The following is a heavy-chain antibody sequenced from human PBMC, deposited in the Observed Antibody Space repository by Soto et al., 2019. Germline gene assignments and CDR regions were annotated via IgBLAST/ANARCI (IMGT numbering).Heavy chain of an antibody. CDR3: ARSRITGSTWTFDY. V-gene: IGHV5-51*01. D-gene: IGHD1-20*01. CDR2: IYPGDSDT. Sequence: GDSLKISCKGSGYSFTNYWIGWVRQMPGKGLEWMGIIYPGDSDTRYSPSFQGQVTISVDKSISTAYLQWRSLKASDSGMYYCARSRITGSTWTFDYWGQETLVTVS. J-gene: IGHJ4*02. CDR1: GYSFTNYW.